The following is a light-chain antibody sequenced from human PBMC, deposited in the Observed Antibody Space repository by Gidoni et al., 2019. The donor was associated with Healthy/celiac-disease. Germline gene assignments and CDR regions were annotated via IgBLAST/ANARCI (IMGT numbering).Light chain of an antibody. J-gene: IGKJ1*01. V-gene: IGKV1-8*01. CDR1: QGISSY. CDR2: AAA. Sequence: IRMTQSPSAFSASTGDRVAITCRASQGISSYLAWYQPQTGKAPKLLIYAAATLQSGVPSRFSGSGSGTDFTLNISCLQSEDFATYYCQHQRTFGQGTKVEIK. CDR3: QHQRT.